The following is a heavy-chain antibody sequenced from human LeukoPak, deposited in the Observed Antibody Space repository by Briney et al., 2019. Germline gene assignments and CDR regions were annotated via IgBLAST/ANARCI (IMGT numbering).Heavy chain of an antibody. J-gene: IGHJ6*04. CDR2: INPSGGST. V-gene: IGHV1-46*01. CDR1: GYTFTSYY. D-gene: IGHD3-10*01. Sequence: ASVKVSCKASGYTFTSYYMHWVRQPPGQGLEWMGIINPSGGSTSYAQKFQGRVTMTRDTSTSTVYMELSSLRSEDTAVYYCARDPGYGSGSYYRSYYGMDVWGKGTTVTVSS. CDR3: ARDPGYGSGSYYRSYYGMDV.